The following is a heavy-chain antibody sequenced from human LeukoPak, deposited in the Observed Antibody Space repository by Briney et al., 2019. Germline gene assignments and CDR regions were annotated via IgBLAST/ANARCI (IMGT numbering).Heavy chain of an antibody. CDR1: GGSISSYY. CDR3: ARSTTVAYYYYYYMDV. CDR2: IYYSGST. D-gene: IGHD4-23*01. V-gene: IGHV4-59*12. Sequence: SETLSLTCTVSGGSISSYYWSWIRQPPGKGLEWIGYIYYSGSTYYNPSLKSRVTISVDTSKNQFSLKLSSVTAADTAVYYCARSTTVAYYYYYYMDVWGKGTTVTVPS. J-gene: IGHJ6*03.